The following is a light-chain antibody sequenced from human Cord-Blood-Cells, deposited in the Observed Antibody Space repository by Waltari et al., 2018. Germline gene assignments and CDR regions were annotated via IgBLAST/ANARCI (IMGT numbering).Light chain of an antibody. V-gene: IGLV1-47*01. CDR3: AAWDDSLGVAV. CDR1: SSNIGSNY. CDR2: RNK. J-gene: IGLJ7*01. Sequence: QSVLTQPPSASGTPGQRVTISCSGSSSNIGSNYVYWYQQLPGTAPKLLIYRNKQRPSGVPDRFSGSKSGTSASLAISGLRSEDEADYYCAAWDDSLGVAVFGGGTQLTVL.